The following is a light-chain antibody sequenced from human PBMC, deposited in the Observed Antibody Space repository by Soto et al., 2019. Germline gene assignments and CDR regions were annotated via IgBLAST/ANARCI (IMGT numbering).Light chain of an antibody. CDR1: QSISNY. V-gene: IGKV1-39*01. CDR2: AAS. CDR3: QQSYGTPLT. J-gene: IGKJ4*01. Sequence: DIEMTQSPSSLSASVGDRVTIACRASQSISNYLNWYQHKPGKVPKLLIYAASSLQSGVPTRFCGSGSGTDFTLTISSLQPEDFATYYCQQSYGTPLTFGGGTKVEIK.